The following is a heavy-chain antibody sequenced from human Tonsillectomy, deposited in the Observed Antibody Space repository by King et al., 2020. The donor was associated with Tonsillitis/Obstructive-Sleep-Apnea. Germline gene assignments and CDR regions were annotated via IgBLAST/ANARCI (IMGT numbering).Heavy chain of an antibody. CDR1: GFSLSTSGVG. Sequence: TLKESGPTLVKPTQTLTLTCTFSGFSLSTSGVGVGWIRQPPGKALEWLALIFWDDDKCYSPSLKSRLTITKYTSNNQVVLTMTNMDPVDTATYYCAHRVGAKYFQNWGQGTLITVSS. V-gene: IGHV2-5*02. CDR3: AHRVGAKYFQN. J-gene: IGHJ1*01. D-gene: IGHD3-3*01. CDR2: IFWDDDK.